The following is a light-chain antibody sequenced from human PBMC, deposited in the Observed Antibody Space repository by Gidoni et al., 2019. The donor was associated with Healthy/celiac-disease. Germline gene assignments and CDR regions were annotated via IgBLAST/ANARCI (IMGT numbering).Light chain of an antibody. J-gene: IGKJ3*01. CDR3: QQSYSTLT. Sequence: DIQMTQSPSSLSASVGDRVTITCRASQSISSYLNWSQQKPGKAPKLLIYAASSLQSGVPSRFSGSGSGTDFTLTISSLQPEDFATYYCQQSYSTLTFGPGTKVDIK. CDR2: AAS. CDR1: QSISSY. V-gene: IGKV1-39*01.